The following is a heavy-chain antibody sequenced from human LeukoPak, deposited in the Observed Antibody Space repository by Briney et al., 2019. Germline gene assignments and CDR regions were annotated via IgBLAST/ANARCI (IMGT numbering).Heavy chain of an antibody. V-gene: IGHV3-30*18. CDR3: TKDVGRLTLVRGEPYYYYGMDV. D-gene: IGHD3-10*01. CDR2: VSYDGNYK. CDR1: GFTLSNYG. J-gene: IGHJ6*04. Sequence: GGSLRLSCAASGFTLSNYGMHWVRQAPGKELEWVAVVSYDGNYKYYAASAKGRFAISRDNSKNTLYLQMNSLRVEDAAVYYCTKDVGRLTLVRGEPYYYYGMDVWGKGTTVTVS.